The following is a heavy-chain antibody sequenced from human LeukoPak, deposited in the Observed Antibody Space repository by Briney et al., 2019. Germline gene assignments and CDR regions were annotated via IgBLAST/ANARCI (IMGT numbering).Heavy chain of an antibody. J-gene: IGHJ4*02. V-gene: IGHV3-48*03. CDR1: GFFFSSYE. CDR2: IRSSGITM. CDR3: VRGKWEPQEFFDY. Sequence: GGSLRLPCAASGFFFSSYEMNWVRQAPGKGLEWIANIRSSGITMYYADSVKGRFTISRDNAKNSLYLLMNSLRAEDTALYYYVRGKWEPQEFFDYWGQGTLVTVSS. D-gene: IGHD1-26*01.